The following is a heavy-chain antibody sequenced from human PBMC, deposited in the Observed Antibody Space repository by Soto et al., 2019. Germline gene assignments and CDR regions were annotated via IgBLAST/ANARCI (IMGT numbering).Heavy chain of an antibody. Sequence: PGGSLRLSCAASGFTFSSYAMSWVRQAPEKGLEWVSALSGSGGSTYYADSVRGRFTVSRDNSKNSLSLRMNSLRDEDAAVYFCAKRSPYSSGWYSPIFDYWGQGALVTVSS. V-gene: IGHV3-23*01. CDR1: GFTFSSYA. J-gene: IGHJ4*02. CDR2: LSGSGGST. D-gene: IGHD6-13*01. CDR3: AKRSPYSSGWYSPIFDY.